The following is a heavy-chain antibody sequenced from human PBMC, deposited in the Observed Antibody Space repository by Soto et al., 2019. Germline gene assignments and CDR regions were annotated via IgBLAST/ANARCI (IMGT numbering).Heavy chain of an antibody. CDR2: LTSTSSYT. CDR1: GFTFSSYS. CDR3: GRVASSSSWTPDY. D-gene: IGHD6-13*01. V-gene: IGHV3-21*02. Sequence: EVQLVESGGGLVKPGGSLRPSCAASGFTFSSYSMNWVRQVPGKGLEWVSSLTSTSSYTYYADSVKGRFTISRDNAKNSLFLQMNSLRAEDTAVYYCGRVASSSSWTPDYLGQGTLVTVSS. J-gene: IGHJ4*02.